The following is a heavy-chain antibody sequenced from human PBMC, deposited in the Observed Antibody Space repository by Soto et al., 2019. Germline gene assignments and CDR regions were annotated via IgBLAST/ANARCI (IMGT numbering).Heavy chain of an antibody. D-gene: IGHD4-17*01. CDR1: GFTFSSYS. CDR3: ASGSYGDERGY. Sequence: GGSLRLSCAASGFTFSSYSMNWVRQAPGKGLEWVSSISSSSSYIYYADSVKGRFTISRDNAKNSLYLQMNSLRAEDTAVYYCASGSYGDERGYWGQGTLVTVSS. CDR2: ISSSSSYI. V-gene: IGHV3-21*01. J-gene: IGHJ4*02.